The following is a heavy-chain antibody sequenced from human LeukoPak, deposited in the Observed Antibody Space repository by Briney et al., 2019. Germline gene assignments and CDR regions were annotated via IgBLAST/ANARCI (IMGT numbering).Heavy chain of an antibody. CDR2: ISGSGGST. V-gene: IGHV3-23*01. D-gene: IGHD3-22*01. CDR3: AKDDYDSSGYYLDYFDY. CDR1: GFTFSNAW. J-gene: IGHJ4*02. Sequence: GGSLRLSCAASGFTFSNAWMSWVRQAPGKGLEWVSAISGSGGSTYYADSVKGRFTISRDNSKNTLYLQMNSLRAEDTAVYYCAKDDYDSSGYYLDYFDYWGQGTLVTVSS.